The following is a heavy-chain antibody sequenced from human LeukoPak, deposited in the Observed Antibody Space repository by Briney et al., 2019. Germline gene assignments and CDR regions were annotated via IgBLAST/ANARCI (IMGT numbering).Heavy chain of an antibody. Sequence: PGGSLRLSCAASGFTFSTHWMIWVRQAPGKGLEWVANVKGAGSEKYYVDSVKGRFTISRDNAKNSLYLQMNSLRAEDTAVYYCATGRAAHLFDYWGQGTLVTVSS. CDR1: GFTFSTHW. CDR3: ATGRAAHLFDY. D-gene: IGHD6-6*01. CDR2: VKGAGSEK. J-gene: IGHJ4*02. V-gene: IGHV3-7*01.